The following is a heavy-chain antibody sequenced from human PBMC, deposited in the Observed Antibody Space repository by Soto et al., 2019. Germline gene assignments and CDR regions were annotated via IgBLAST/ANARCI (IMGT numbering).Heavy chain of an antibody. Sequence: EVQLVESGGGLVQPGGSLRLSCAASGFTFRHYAMNRVRQAPGKGLEWVSGISSGRGATIRYAESVQGRFSISRDNSKNTLFLQMNNLRVDDTALYYCAKDQGEGGDYENLLPSDWGQGILVTVSS. J-gene: IGHJ4*02. CDR2: ISSGRGATI. V-gene: IGHV3-23*04. D-gene: IGHD4-17*01. CDR3: AKDQGEGGDYENLLPSD. CDR1: GFTFRHYA.